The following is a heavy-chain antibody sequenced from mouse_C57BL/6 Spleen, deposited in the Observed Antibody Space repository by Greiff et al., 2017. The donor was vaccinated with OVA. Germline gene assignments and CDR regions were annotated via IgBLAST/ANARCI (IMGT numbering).Heavy chain of an antibody. V-gene: IGHV1-58*01. Sequence: EVKLQESGAELVRPGSSVKMSCKTSGYTFTSYGINWVKQRPGQGLEWIGYIYIGNGYTEYNEKFKGKATLTSDTSSSTAYMQLSSLTSEDSAIYFCAREDYGSSQPAWFAYWGQGTLVTVSA. CDR2: IYIGNGYT. D-gene: IGHD1-1*01. CDR1: GYTFTSYG. J-gene: IGHJ3*01. CDR3: AREDYGSSQPAWFAY.